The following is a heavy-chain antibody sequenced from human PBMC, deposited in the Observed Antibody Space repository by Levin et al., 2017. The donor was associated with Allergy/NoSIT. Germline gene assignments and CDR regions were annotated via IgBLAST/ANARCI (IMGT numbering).Heavy chain of an antibody. V-gene: IGHV3-30*18. CDR3: AKEGDTSSYLSFDS. J-gene: IGHJ4*02. CDR2: VSTDGGVT. Sequence: GGSLRLSCAASGFTFRNHGTHWVRQAPGKGLEWVAVVSTDGGVTYYADSVKGRFTISRDNSKNTVFLQMNSLRVEDTAAYYCAKEGDTSSYLSFDSWGQGTLVTVSS. CDR1: GFTFRNHG. D-gene: IGHD6-19*01.